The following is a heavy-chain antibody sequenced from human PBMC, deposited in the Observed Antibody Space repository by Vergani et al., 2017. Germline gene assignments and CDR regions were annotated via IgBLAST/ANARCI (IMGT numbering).Heavy chain of an antibody. CDR3: TILAGRRPFDI. D-gene: IGHD6-25*01. J-gene: IGHJ3*02. CDR1: GFTFSNAW. V-gene: IGHV3-15*01. CDR2: IKSKTDGGKT. Sequence: EVQLVESGGGLVKPGGSLRLSCAASGFTFSNAWMSWVRQAPGKGLEWVGRIKSKTDGGKTDYAAPVKGRFTISRDDSKNTLYLQMNSLKTEDTAVYYCTILAGRRPFDIWGQGTMVTVSS.